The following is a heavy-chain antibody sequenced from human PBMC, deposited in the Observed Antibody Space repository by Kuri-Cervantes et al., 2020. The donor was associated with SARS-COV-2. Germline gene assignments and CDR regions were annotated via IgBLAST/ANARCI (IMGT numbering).Heavy chain of an antibody. CDR2: FNPNIGDT. CDR3: AREGSAWYRNWFDP. J-gene: IGHJ5*02. V-gene: IGHV1-2*02. CDR1: GYTFTGYH. D-gene: IGHD6-13*01. Sequence: VPYQASGYTFTGYHIHWVRQAPGQGLEWMGWFNPNIGDTNYSQKFQGRVTMTRDRSISTAYMELRGLTSDDTAVYYCAREGSAWYRNWFDPWGQGTLVTVSS.